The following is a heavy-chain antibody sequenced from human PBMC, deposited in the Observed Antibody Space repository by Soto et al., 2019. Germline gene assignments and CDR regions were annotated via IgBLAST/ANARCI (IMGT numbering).Heavy chain of an antibody. CDR2: IWYDGSNK. CDR1: GFTFSSYG. Sequence: PGRSLRLSCAASGFTFSSYGMHWVRQAQGKGLEWVAVIWYDGSNKYYADSVKGRFTISRDNSKNTLYLQMNSLRAEDTAVYYCARDLSDYYDYVWGSYWFDPWGQGTLVTVSS. D-gene: IGHD3-16*01. J-gene: IGHJ5*02. V-gene: IGHV3-33*01. CDR3: ARDLSDYYDYVWGSYWFDP.